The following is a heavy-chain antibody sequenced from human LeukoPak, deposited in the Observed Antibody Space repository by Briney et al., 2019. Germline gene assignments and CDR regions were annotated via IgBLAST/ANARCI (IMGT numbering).Heavy chain of an antibody. CDR2: ISSSSSTI. D-gene: IGHD5-12*01. V-gene: IGHV3-48*04. J-gene: IGHJ6*02. Sequence: GGSLRLSCAASGFTFSSYSMNWVRQAPGKGLEWVSYISSSSSTIYYADSVKGRFTISRDNAKNSLYLQMNSLRVEDTAVYFCAGFPGYSYGDLSYYGLRVWGQGTTVTVSS. CDR1: GFTFSSYS. CDR3: AGFPGYSYGDLSYYGLRV.